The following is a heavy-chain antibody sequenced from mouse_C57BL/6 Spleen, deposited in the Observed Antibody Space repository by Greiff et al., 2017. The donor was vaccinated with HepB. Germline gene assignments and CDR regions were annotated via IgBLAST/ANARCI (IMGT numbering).Heavy chain of an antibody. Sequence: QVQLKQPGAELVMPGASVKLSCKASGYTFTSYWMHWVKQRPGQGLEWIGEIDPSDSYTNYNQKFKGKSTLTVDKSSSTAYMQLSSLTSEDSAVYYCARSRDYDGYDYWGQGTTLTVSS. CDR2: IDPSDSYT. CDR1: GYTFTSYW. D-gene: IGHD2-4*01. J-gene: IGHJ2*01. V-gene: IGHV1-69*01. CDR3: ARSRDYDGYDY.